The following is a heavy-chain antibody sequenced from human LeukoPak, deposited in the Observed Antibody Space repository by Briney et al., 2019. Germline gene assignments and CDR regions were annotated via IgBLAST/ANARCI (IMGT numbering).Heavy chain of an antibody. CDR2: IYTSGST. Sequence: SETLSLTCTVSGGSISSYYWSWIRQPAGKGLEWIGRIYTSGSTNYNPSLKSRVTVSVDTSKNQFSLKLSSVTAADTAVYYCARHDYGDYVVSNYMDVWGKGTTVTVSS. D-gene: IGHD4-17*01. CDR3: ARHDYGDYVVSNYMDV. CDR1: GGSISSYY. J-gene: IGHJ6*03. V-gene: IGHV4-4*07.